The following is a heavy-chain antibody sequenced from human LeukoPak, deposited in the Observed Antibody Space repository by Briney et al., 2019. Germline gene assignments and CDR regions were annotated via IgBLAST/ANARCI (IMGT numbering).Heavy chain of an antibody. J-gene: IGHJ3*02. V-gene: IGHV3-66*01. CDR3: ALSITMVRGVKNDAFDI. Sequence: GGSLRLSCAASGFTVSSNYMSWVRQAPGKGLEWVSVIYSGGSTYYADSVKGRFIISRDNSKNTLYLQMNSLRAEDTAVYYCALSITMVRGVKNDAFDIWGQGTMVTVSS. CDR2: IYSGGST. CDR1: GFTVSSNY. D-gene: IGHD3-10*01.